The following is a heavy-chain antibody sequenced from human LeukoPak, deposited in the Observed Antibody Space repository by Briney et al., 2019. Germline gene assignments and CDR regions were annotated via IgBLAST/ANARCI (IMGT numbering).Heavy chain of an antibody. D-gene: IGHD3-10*01. Sequence: GGSLRLSCAASGFTFSSYWMSWVRQTPGKGLEWVANIKQDGSEKYYVDSVKGRFAISRDNAKNSLYLQMNSLRAEDTAVYYCARALFGGVFDYWGQGTLVTVSS. CDR2: IKQDGSEK. V-gene: IGHV3-7*01. CDR3: ARALFGGVFDY. J-gene: IGHJ4*02. CDR1: GFTFSSYW.